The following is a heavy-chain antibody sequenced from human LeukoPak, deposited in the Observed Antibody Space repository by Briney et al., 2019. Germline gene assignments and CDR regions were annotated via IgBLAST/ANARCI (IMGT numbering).Heavy chain of an antibody. Sequence: PGGSLRLSCAASGFTFDDYGMSWVRQAPGKGLEWVSGINWNGGSTGYADSVKGRFTISRDNAKNSLYLQMNSLRAEDTALYYCARDPQGYCSGGSCPYYMDVWGKGTTVTVSS. V-gene: IGHV3-20*04. CDR3: ARDPQGYCSGGSCPYYMDV. D-gene: IGHD2-15*01. CDR1: GFTFDDYG. J-gene: IGHJ6*03. CDR2: INWNGGST.